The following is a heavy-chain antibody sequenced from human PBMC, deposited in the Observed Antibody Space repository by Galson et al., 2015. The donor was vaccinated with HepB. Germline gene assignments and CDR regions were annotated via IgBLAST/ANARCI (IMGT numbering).Heavy chain of an antibody. Sequence: SVKVSCKASGYIFTSYDINWVRQATGQGLEWMGWTNPNNGNAGYAQKFQGRVTMTRDISTSTAYMELSSLRFDDTAVYYCARVSAWSHFDYWGQGTLVTVSS. V-gene: IGHV1-8*01. J-gene: IGHJ4*02. D-gene: IGHD6-19*01. CDR2: TNPNNGNA. CDR1: GYIFTSYD. CDR3: ARVSAWSHFDY.